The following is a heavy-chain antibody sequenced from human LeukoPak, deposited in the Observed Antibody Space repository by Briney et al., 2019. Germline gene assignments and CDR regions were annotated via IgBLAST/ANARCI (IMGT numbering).Heavy chain of an antibody. J-gene: IGHJ3*01. CDR2: IYSSGST. V-gene: IGHV4-39*07. CDR1: GVSISSGSNY. D-gene: IGHD3-10*01. CDR3: TRSDGYGLVGI. Sequence: SETLSLTCSVSGVSISSGSNYWGWIRQPPGKTLEWIGSIYSSGSTYYNSSLKSRVIILIDTSKNHFSLTLSSVTAADTAVYYCTRSDGYGLVGIWGQGTMVTVSS.